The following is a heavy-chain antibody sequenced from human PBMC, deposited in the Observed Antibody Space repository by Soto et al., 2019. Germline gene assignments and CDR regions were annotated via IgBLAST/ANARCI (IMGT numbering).Heavy chain of an antibody. J-gene: IGHJ6*03. Sequence: PSETLSLTCAVYGGSFSGYYWSWIRQPPGKGLEWIGEINHSGSTNYNPSLKSRVTISVDTSKNQFSLKLSSVTAADTAVYYCARAPRDIVVVPAPRTYYYYMDVWGKGTTVTVS. D-gene: IGHD2-2*01. CDR3: ARAPRDIVVVPAPRTYYYYMDV. V-gene: IGHV4-34*01. CDR2: INHSGST. CDR1: GGSFSGYY.